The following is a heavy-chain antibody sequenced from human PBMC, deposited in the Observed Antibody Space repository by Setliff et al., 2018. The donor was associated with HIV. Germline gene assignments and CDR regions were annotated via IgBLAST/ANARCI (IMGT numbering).Heavy chain of an antibody. D-gene: IGHD2-8*02. J-gene: IGHJ6*03. CDR2: IIPIFGTA. Sequence: SVKVSCKASGGTFSSYAISWVRQAPGQGLEWMGGIIPIFGTANYAQKFQGRVTITADKSTSTAYMELSSLRSEDTAVYYCARVSITYWYSIPRDYYYYMDVWGEGTTVTVSS. CDR1: GGTFSSYA. V-gene: IGHV1-69*06. CDR3: ARVSITYWYSIPRDYYYYMDV.